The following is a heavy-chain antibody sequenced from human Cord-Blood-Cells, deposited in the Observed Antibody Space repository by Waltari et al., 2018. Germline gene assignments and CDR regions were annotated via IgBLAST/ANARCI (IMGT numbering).Heavy chain of an antibody. CDR1: GYSISRGYY. Sequence: QVQLQESGPGLVKPSETLSLTCAVSGYSISRGYYWGWIRQPPGKGLEWIGSIYHSGSTYYNPSLKSRVTISVDTSKNQFSLKLSSVTAADTAVYYCARDTGPNAFDIWGQGTMVTVSS. CDR2: IYHSGST. CDR3: ARDTGPNAFDI. J-gene: IGHJ3*02. V-gene: IGHV4-38-2*02.